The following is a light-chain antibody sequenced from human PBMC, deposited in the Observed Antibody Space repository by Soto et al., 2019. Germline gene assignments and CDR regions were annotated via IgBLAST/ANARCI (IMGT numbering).Light chain of an antibody. Sequence: IQLTQSPSSLSASVGDRVTITCRASQGISSFLAWYQQKPGKAPRLLIYGASTLQSWVPSSFSGSGSGIDFTLTIGIMQPEDFATYCCPQLNGFPIPFGPGTK. CDR2: GAS. CDR3: PQLNGFPIP. J-gene: IGKJ3*01. V-gene: IGKV1-9*01. CDR1: QGISSF.